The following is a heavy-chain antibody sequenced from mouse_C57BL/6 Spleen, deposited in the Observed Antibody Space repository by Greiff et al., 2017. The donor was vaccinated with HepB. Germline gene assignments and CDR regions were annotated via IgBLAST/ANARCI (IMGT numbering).Heavy chain of an antibody. Sequence: DVKLQESGGGLVKPGGSLKLSCAASGFTFSDYGMHWVRQAPEKGLEWVAYISSGSSTIYYADTVKGRFTISRDNAKNTLFLQMTSLRSEDTAMYYCARDYSNFYAMDYWGQGTSVTVSS. V-gene: IGHV5-17*01. J-gene: IGHJ4*01. CDR3: ARDYSNFYAMDY. CDR1: GFTFSDYG. CDR2: ISSGSSTI. D-gene: IGHD2-5*01.